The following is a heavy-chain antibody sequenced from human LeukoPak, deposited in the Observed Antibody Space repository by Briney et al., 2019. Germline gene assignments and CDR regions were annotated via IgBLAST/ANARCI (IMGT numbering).Heavy chain of an antibody. J-gene: IGHJ1*01. CDR1: GYTFTTYS. CDR3: ATATQPRGYFLH. Sequence: EASVTVSCKASGYTFTTYSLAWVRQAPGQRLEWMGWISVNNGGTNYAQSFQDRVTLTRDTSTNTAYLELRSLRSDDTAIIYCATATQPRGYFLHWGQGTLVTVSS. CDR2: ISVNNGGT. V-gene: IGHV1-18*01. D-gene: IGHD2-2*01.